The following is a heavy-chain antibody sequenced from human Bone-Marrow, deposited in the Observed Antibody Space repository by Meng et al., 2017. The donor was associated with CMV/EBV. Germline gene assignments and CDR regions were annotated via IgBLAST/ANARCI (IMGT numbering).Heavy chain of an antibody. D-gene: IGHD6-19*01. CDR3: AKGLPHGGWTPFDY. CDR2: IWYDGSNK. Sequence: GGSLRLSCAASGFTFSSYGMHWVRQAPGKGLEWVAVIWYDGSNKYYADSVKGRFTISRDNSKNTLYLQMNSLRAEDTAVYYCAKGLPHGGWTPFDYWGQGTLVTVSS. J-gene: IGHJ4*02. CDR1: GFTFSSYG. V-gene: IGHV3-33*06.